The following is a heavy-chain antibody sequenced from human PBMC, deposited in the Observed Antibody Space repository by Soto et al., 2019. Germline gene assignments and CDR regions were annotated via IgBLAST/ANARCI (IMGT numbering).Heavy chain of an antibody. CDR3: ARTYCSGGSCYSGGGYYGMDV. D-gene: IGHD2-15*01. CDR2: IIPIFGTA. V-gene: IGHV1-69*13. Sequence: SVKVSCKASGGTFSSYAISWVRQAPGQGLEWMGGIIPIFGTANYAQKFQGRVTITADESTSTAYMELSSLRSEDTAVYYCARTYCSGGSCYSGGGYYGMDVWGQGTTVTVSS. CDR1: GGTFSSYA. J-gene: IGHJ6*02.